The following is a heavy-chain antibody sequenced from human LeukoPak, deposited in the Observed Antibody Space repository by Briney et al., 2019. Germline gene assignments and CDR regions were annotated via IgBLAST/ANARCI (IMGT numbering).Heavy chain of an antibody. CDR1: GFTFSSYA. D-gene: IGHD3-10*01. J-gene: IGHJ1*01. V-gene: IGHV3-23*01. CDR2: ISGSGAYT. CDR3: AKYFASGSYYKLPH. Sequence: GGSLRLSCAASGFTFSSYAMSWVRQAPGKGLEWISSISGSGAYTYYADSVKGRFTISRDNSKNTLYLQMNSLRAEDTAVYYCAKYFASGSYYKLPHWGQGTLVTVSS.